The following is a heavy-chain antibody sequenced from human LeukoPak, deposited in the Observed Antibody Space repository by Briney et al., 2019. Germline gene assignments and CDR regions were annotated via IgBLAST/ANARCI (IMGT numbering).Heavy chain of an antibody. V-gene: IGHV3-15*01. J-gene: IGHJ5*02. D-gene: IGHD3-10*01. Sequence: GGSLRLSCAASGFTFSHAWMSWVRQAPGKGLELVARIKNKPDGGTSDYTAPVKGRFTISRDDSKSTLYLQMNSLKTEDTAVYYCTVVNYGSGRYPLGSWGQGTLVTVSS. CDR2: IKNKPDGGTS. CDR1: GFTFSHAW. CDR3: TVVNYGSGRYPLGS.